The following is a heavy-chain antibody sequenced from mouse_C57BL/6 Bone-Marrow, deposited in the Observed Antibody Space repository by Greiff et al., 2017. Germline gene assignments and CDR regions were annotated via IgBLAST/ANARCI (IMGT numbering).Heavy chain of an antibody. V-gene: IGHV1-81*01. Sequence: VHLVESGAELARPGASVKLSCKASGYTFTSYGISWVKQRTGQGLEWIGEIYPRSGNTYYNEKFKGKATLTAEKSSSTAYMELRSLTSEDSAVYFCARSGVNCYYAMDYWGQGTSVTVSS. CDR3: ARSGVNCYYAMDY. CDR1: GYTFTSYG. J-gene: IGHJ4*01. CDR2: IYPRSGNT. D-gene: IGHD4-1*01.